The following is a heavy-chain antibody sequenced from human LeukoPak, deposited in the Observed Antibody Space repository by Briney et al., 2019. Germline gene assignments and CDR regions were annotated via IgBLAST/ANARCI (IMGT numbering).Heavy chain of an antibody. CDR2: ISSSGSTI. CDR1: GFTFSDYY. CDR3: ALVATSKYYFDY. J-gene: IGHJ4*02. Sequence: KPGGSLRLSCAASGFTFSDYYMSWIRQAPGKGLEWVSYISSSGSTIYYADSVKGRFTISRDNAENSLYLQMNSLRAEDTAVYYCALVATSKYYFDYWGQGTLVTVSS. D-gene: IGHD5-12*01. V-gene: IGHV3-11*04.